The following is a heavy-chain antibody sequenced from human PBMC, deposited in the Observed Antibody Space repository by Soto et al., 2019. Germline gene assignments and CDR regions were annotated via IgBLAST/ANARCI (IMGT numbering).Heavy chain of an antibody. CDR3: VPLCRYYSTTTPS. Sequence: GGSLRLSCAASGFTFSTYAMSWVRQAPRKGLEWVSAISGNGGDYTYYADSVKGRFTISRDNSKNTLYLQMNSLRAEDTAVYYCVPLCRYYSTTTPSWGQGTLVTVSS. CDR2: ISGNGGDYT. CDR1: GFTFSTYA. J-gene: IGHJ4*02. D-gene: IGHD2-2*01. V-gene: IGHV3-23*01.